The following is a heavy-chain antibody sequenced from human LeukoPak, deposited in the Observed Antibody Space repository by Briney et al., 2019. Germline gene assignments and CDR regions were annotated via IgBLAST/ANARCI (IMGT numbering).Heavy chain of an antibody. CDR2: NSYSGHT. V-gene: IGHV4-59*01. CDR1: GGSISTCY. J-gene: IGHJ5*01. Sequence: PSETLSLTCTVSGGSISTCYRSWIRQPPGKGLEWIGYNSYSGHTNYNPSLKSRVTISVDTSKNHFSLNLSSVTAADTAVYYCARVGSGSFDSWGQGTLVAVSS. D-gene: IGHD1-26*01. CDR3: ARVGSGSFDS.